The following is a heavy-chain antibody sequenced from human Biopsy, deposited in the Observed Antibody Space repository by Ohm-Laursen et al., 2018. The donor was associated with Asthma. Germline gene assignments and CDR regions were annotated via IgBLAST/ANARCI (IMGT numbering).Heavy chain of an antibody. CDR2: IYSGGTS. D-gene: IGHD3-22*01. V-gene: IGHV3-53*01. CDR1: GFAVSRDH. CDR3: ARGDSSNWSHYYFDY. Sequence: SLRLSCAASGFAVSRDHMFWVRQAPGKGLEWVSVIYSGGTSHTADSVRGRFTISRGYSKNTLYLQMHSLRAEDTAVYCCARGDSSNWSHYYFDYWGQGTLVTVSS. J-gene: IGHJ4*02.